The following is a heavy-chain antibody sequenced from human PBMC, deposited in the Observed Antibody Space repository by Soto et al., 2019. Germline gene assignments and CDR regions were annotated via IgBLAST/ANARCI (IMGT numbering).Heavy chain of an antibody. V-gene: IGHV2-5*02. J-gene: IGHJ4*02. Sequence: QITLKESGPTLVKPTQTLTLTCTFPGFSLSTSGVGVGWIRQPPGKALELLALIYWDDDKRYSPSLKSRLTITEDTSKTQVVLTMTNVYPVDTATYYWATMGCSGGSCYFDCWGQGTQVTGSS. CDR3: ATMGCSGGSCYFDC. CDR2: IYWDDDK. CDR1: GFSLSTSGVG. D-gene: IGHD2-15*01.